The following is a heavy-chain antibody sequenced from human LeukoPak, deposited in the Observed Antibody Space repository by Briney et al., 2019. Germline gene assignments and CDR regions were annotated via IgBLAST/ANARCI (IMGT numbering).Heavy chain of an antibody. D-gene: IGHD6-19*01. Sequence: ASVKVSCTVSGYTLTELSMHWVRQAPGKGLEWMGGFDPEDGETIYAQKFQGRVTMTTDTSTSTAYMELRSLRSDDTAVYYCARDQVAVAGDAFDIWGQGTMVTVSS. CDR3: ARDQVAVAGDAFDI. CDR1: GYTLTELS. J-gene: IGHJ3*02. V-gene: IGHV1-24*01. CDR2: FDPEDGET.